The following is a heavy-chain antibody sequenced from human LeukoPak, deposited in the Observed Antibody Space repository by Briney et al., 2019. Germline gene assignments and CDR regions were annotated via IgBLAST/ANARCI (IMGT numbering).Heavy chain of an antibody. V-gene: IGHV3-30*02. D-gene: IGHD6-19*01. CDR3: AKAGGYSSGWSFDY. CDR1: GCTFSSYG. J-gene: IGHJ4*02. CDR2: IRYDGSNK. Sequence: GGSLRLSCAASGCTFSSYGMHWVLQAPGKGLEWVAFIRYDGSNKYYADSVKGRFTISRDNSKNTLYLQMNSLRAEDTAVYYCAKAGGYSSGWSFDYWGQGTLVTVSS.